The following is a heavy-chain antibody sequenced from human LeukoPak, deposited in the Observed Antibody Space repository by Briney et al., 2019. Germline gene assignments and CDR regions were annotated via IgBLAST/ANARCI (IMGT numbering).Heavy chain of an antibody. CDR3: AKEVGSSWYHYYYYYMDV. CDR2: ISGSGGST. D-gene: IGHD6-13*01. J-gene: IGHJ6*03. CDR1: GFTFSSYE. Sequence: GGSLRLSCAASGFTFSSYEMNWVRQAPGKGLEWVSAISGSGGSTYYADSVKGRFTISRDNSKNTLYLQMNSLRAEDTAVYYCAKEVGSSWYHYYYYYMDVWGKGTTVTISS. V-gene: IGHV3-23*01.